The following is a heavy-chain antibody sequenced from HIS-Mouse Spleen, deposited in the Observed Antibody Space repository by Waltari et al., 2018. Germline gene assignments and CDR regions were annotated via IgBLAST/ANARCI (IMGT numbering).Heavy chain of an antibody. Sequence: QLQLQESGPGLVKPSETLSLTCTVSGASISSSSYYWGWICQPPGKGLEWIGSLYYSGSTYYNPSLKSRVTISVDTSKNQFSLKLSSVTAADTAVYYCAREIPYSSSWYDWYFDLWGRGTLVTVSS. CDR3: AREIPYSSSWYDWYFDL. J-gene: IGHJ2*01. V-gene: IGHV4-39*07. D-gene: IGHD6-13*01. CDR2: LYYSGST. CDR1: GASISSSSYY.